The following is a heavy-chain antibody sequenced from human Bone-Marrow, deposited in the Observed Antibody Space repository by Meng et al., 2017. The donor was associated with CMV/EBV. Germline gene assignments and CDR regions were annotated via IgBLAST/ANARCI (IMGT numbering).Heavy chain of an antibody. CDR3: ARSYDFWSGDSSYYDGMDV. D-gene: IGHD3-3*01. V-gene: IGHV1-69*10. Sequence: SVQVSCKASGGTFSSYAISWVRQAPGQGLEWMGGIIPILGIANYAQKVQGRVTITADKSTSTAYMELSSLRSEDTAVYYCARSYDFWSGDSSYYDGMDVWGQGTTVTVSS. CDR2: IIPILGIA. J-gene: IGHJ6*02. CDR1: GGTFSSYA.